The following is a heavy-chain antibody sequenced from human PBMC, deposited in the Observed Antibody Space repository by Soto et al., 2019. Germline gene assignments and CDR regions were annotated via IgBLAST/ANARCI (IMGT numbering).Heavy chain of an antibody. J-gene: IGHJ4*02. CDR3: ATAEYDSRASDY. Sequence: QVQLQESGPGLVKPSQTLSLTCTVSGVSISSGDYYWSWIRQSPARGLEWIGFIYYSGATYPNPSLKPRISMSVDTSKNQFSLKLSSVTAADTAVYYCATAEYDSRASDYWGQGTPVTVSS. D-gene: IGHD3-22*01. CDR2: IYYSGAT. CDR1: GVSISSGDYY. V-gene: IGHV4-30-4*01.